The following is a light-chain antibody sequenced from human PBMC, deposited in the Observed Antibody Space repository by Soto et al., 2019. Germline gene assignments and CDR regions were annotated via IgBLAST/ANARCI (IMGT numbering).Light chain of an antibody. CDR1: SSDIGGYDY. CDR3: TSYAGGSSHVV. V-gene: IGLV2-14*01. CDR2: DVN. J-gene: IGLJ2*01. Sequence: QSALTQPASVSGSPGQSITLSCTGASSDIGGYDYVSWYQRHPGKAPKLIIYDVNNRPSGVSNRFSGSKSGNTASLTISGLQAEDEADYYCTSYAGGSSHVVFAGGTKPTVL.